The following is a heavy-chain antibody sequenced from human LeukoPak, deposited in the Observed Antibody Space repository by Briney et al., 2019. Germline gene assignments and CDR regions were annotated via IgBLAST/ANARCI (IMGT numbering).Heavy chain of an antibody. CDR2: IYPGDSDT. V-gene: IGHV5-51*01. Sequence: GESLKISCKGSGYSFTSYWIGWVRQMPGKGLEWMGIIYPGDSDTRYSPPFQGQVTISADKSISTAYLQWSSLKASDTAMYYCARSRYCGGDCYPVNFDYWGQGTLVTVSS. CDR1: GYSFTSYW. J-gene: IGHJ4*02. CDR3: ARSRYCGGDCYPVNFDY. D-gene: IGHD2-21*02.